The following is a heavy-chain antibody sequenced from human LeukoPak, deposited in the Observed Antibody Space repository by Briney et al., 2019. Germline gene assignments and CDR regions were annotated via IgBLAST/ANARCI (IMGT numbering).Heavy chain of an antibody. Sequence: SVKVSCKASGGTFSSYAISWVRQAPGQGLEWMGGIIPIFGTANYAQKFQGRVTITRNTSISTAYMELSSLRSEDTAVYYCARDDYGDYTLNYWGQGTLVTVSS. CDR3: ARDDYGDYTLNY. J-gene: IGHJ4*02. CDR1: GGTFSSYA. CDR2: IIPIFGTA. D-gene: IGHD4-17*01. V-gene: IGHV1-69*05.